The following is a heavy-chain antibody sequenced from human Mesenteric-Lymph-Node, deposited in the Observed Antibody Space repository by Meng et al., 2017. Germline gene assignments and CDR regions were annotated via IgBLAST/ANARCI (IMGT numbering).Heavy chain of an antibody. J-gene: IGHJ3*02. Sequence: GGSLRLSCAASGFTFSNYGMHWVRQAPGRGLEWVAIIWNDGSNKVYRESVKGRFAISRDNSKNTVYLEMNSLTAEDAAVYYCARDSHDSSGYYYGAFDIWGQGTMVTVSS. V-gene: IGHV3-33*01. CDR2: IWNDGSNK. CDR3: ARDSHDSSGYYYGAFDI. D-gene: IGHD3-22*01. CDR1: GFTFSNYG.